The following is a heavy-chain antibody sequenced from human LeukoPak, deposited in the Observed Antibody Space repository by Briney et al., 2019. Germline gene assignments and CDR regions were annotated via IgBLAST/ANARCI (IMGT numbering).Heavy chain of an antibody. CDR2: ISAYGGSK. V-gene: IGHV3-23*01. Sequence: GGSLRLSCAASGFTFSNYATSWVRQAPGKGLEWVSGISAYGGSKYYADSVNGRFTISRDNSKNTLYLQMNSLRAEDTAVYYCAKARTDMFSLSWFDYWGQGTLVTVSS. D-gene: IGHD3-10*02. J-gene: IGHJ4*02. CDR3: AKARTDMFSLSWFDY. CDR1: GFTFSNYA.